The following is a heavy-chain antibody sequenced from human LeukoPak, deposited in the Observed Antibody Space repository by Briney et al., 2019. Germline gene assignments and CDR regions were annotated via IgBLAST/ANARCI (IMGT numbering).Heavy chain of an antibody. CDR2: IWYDGTNK. CDR3: ARGSDGYNWIDY. V-gene: IGHV3-33*01. Sequence: GGSLRLSCAASGFTFSSCGMHWVRQAPGKGLEWVAVIWYDGTNKYYADSVKGRFTISRDNSKNTLYLQMNSLRAEDTAVYYCARGSDGYNWIDYWGQGTLVTVSS. J-gene: IGHJ4*02. D-gene: IGHD5-24*01. CDR1: GFTFSSCG.